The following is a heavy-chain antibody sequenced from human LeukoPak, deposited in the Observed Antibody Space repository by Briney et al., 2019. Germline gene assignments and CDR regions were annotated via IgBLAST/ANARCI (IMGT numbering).Heavy chain of an antibody. CDR2: IYYSGST. Sequence: SETLSLTCTVSGGSISSSSYYWGWIRQPPGKGLEWIGSIYYSGSTYYNPSLKSRVTISVDTSKNQFSLKLSSVTAADTAVYYCARDGRYYGSGSYYAYWGQGTLVTVSS. CDR1: GGSISSSSYY. CDR3: ARDGRYYGSGSYYAY. V-gene: IGHV4-39*07. D-gene: IGHD3-10*01. J-gene: IGHJ4*02.